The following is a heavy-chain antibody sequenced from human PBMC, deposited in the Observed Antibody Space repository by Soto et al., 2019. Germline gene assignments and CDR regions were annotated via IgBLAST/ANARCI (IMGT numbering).Heavy chain of an antibody. D-gene: IGHD3-3*01. CDR3: AKPQYDFWSGYEAFDI. CDR2: ISYDGSNK. CDR1: GFTFSSYG. J-gene: IGHJ3*02. Sequence: GGSLRLSCAASGFTFSSYGMHLVRQAPGKGLEWVAVISYDGSNKYYADSVKGRFTISRDNSKNTLYLQMNSLRAEDTAVYYCAKPQYDFWSGYEAFDIWGQGSMVTVSS. V-gene: IGHV3-30*18.